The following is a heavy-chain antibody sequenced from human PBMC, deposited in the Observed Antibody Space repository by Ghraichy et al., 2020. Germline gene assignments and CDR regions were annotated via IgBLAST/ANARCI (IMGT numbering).Heavy chain of an antibody. V-gene: IGHV3-21*01. CDR2: TSSSTGNI. CDR1: GFALSSYS. D-gene: IGHD5-12*01. CDR3: AREKRGFYYYAMDV. J-gene: IGHJ6*02. Sequence: GGSLRLSCAASGFALSSYSMNWVRQAPGKGLEWISSTSSSTGNIYYEDSVKGRFTIVRDNVKNSLFLQMESLRPEDTAVYFCAREKRGFYYYAMDVWGQGTTVTVSS.